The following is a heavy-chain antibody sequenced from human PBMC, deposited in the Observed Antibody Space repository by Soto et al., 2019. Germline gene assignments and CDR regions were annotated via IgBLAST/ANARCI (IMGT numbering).Heavy chain of an antibody. CDR2: ISSSSSTI. V-gene: IGHV3-48*01. CDR1: GFTFSSYS. Sequence: GGSLILSCAASGFTFSSYSMNWVRQAPGKGLEWVSYISSSSSTIYYADSVKGRFTISRDNAKNSLYLQMNSLRAEDTAVYYCARDIVVVPAAADSEYWGQGTLVTVSS. D-gene: IGHD2-2*01. J-gene: IGHJ4*02. CDR3: ARDIVVVPAAADSEY.